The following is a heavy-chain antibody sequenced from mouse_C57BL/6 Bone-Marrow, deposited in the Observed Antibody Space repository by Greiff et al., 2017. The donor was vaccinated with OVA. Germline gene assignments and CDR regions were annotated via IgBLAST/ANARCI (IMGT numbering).Heavy chain of an antibody. CDR1: GFTFSNYW. Sequence: EVQLQESGGGLVQPGGSMKLSCVASGFTFSNYWMNWVRQSPEKGLEWVAQIRLKSDNYATHYAESVKGRFTISRDDSKSSVYLQMNNLRAEDTGIYYCTVGKYDGYYEWFAYWGQGTLVTVSA. CDR3: TVGKYDGYYEWFAY. CDR2: IRLKSDNYAT. J-gene: IGHJ3*01. V-gene: IGHV6-3*01. D-gene: IGHD2-3*01.